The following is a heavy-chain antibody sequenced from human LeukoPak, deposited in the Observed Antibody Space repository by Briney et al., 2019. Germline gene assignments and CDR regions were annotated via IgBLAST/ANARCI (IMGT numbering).Heavy chain of an antibody. V-gene: IGHV3-74*01. CDR2: INSDGSST. Sequence: GGSLRLSCAASGFTFSSYWMHWVRHAPGKGLVWVSRINSDGSSTSYADSVKGRFTISRDNAKNTLYLRMNSLRAEDTAVYYCARATRYCSGGSCVYYFDYWGQGTLVTVSS. D-gene: IGHD2-15*01. J-gene: IGHJ4*02. CDR1: GFTFSSYW. CDR3: ARATRYCSGGSCVYYFDY.